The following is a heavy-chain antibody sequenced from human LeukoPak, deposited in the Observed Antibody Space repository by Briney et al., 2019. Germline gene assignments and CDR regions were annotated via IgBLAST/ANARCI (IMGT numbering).Heavy chain of an antibody. CDR1: GFTFSSYA. J-gene: IGHJ4*02. CDR2: ISGSGGST. CDR3: AKRLAYSSSWFYFDY. D-gene: IGHD6-13*01. V-gene: IGHV3-23*01. Sequence: PGGSLRLSCAASGFTFSSYAMSWVRQAPGKGLEWVSAISGSGGSTYYADSVKGRFTISRDNSNNTLYLQMNSLRAEDTAVYYCAKRLAYSSSWFYFDYWGQGTLVTVSS.